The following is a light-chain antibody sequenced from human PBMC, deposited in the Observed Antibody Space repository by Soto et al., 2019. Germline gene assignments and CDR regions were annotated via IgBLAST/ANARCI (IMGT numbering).Light chain of an antibody. CDR2: GAS. CDR3: QQYGSSPG. J-gene: IGKJ2*01. V-gene: IGKV3-20*01. CDR1: QSVSSSY. Sequence: EIVLTQSPGTLSLSPGERATLSCRASQSVSSSYLAWYQQKPGQAPRHLIYGASSRATGIPDRFSGSGSGTDFTLTISRLEPEDFAVYYCQQYGSSPGFGQGTKLEIK.